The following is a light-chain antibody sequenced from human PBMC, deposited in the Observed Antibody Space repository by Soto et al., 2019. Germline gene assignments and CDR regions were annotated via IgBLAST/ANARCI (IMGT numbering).Light chain of an antibody. CDR1: SSDVGGYNY. CDR2: TVT. V-gene: IGLV2-11*01. CDR3: CSYAGSSSYV. Sequence: QSALTQPRSASGSPGQSVTISCTGTSSDVGGYNYVSWYQQHPGKAPKLMIYTVTKRPSGVPDRFSGSKSDNTASLTISGLQADDEADYYCCSYAGSSSYVFGTGTKVTVL. J-gene: IGLJ1*01.